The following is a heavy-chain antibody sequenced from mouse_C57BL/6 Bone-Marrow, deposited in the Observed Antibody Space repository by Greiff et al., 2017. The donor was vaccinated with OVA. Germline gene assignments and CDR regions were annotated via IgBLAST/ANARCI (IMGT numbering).Heavy chain of an antibody. D-gene: IGHD2-1*01. J-gene: IGHJ2*01. V-gene: IGHV1-69*01. CDR2: IDPSDSYT. CDR3: ALHYGNYFDY. Sequence: QVQLQQPGAELVMPGASVKLSCKASGYTFTSYWMHWVKQRPGQGLEWIGEIDPSDSYTNYNQKFKGKSTLTVAKSSSTAYMQLSSLTSEDSAVYYCALHYGNYFDYWGQGTTLTVSS. CDR1: GYTFTSYW.